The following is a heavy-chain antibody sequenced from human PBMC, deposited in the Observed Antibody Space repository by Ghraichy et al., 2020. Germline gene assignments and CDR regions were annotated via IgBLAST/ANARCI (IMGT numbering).Heavy chain of an antibody. CDR2: MYYSGST. J-gene: IGHJ4*02. CDR3: AGYYGGGDYFHY. Sequence: SETLSLTCTVSGGSISSTTYCWGWIRQPPGKGLEWIGSMYYSGSTYYNPSLKSRITISVDTSKNQFSLRLSSVTAADTAVYYCAGYYGGGDYFHYWCQGTLVTVS. D-gene: IGHD2-21*01. V-gene: IGHV4-39*01. CDR1: GGSISSTTYC.